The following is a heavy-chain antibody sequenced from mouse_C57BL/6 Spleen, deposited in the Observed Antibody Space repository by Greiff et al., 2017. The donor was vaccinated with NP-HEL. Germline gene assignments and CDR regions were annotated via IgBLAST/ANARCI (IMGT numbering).Heavy chain of an antibody. D-gene: IGHD1-1*01. J-gene: IGHJ1*03. Sequence: VQLKESGAELVRPGASVKLSCTASGFNIKDYYMHWVKQRPEQGLEWIGRIDPEDGDTEYAPKFQGKATMTADTSSNTAYLQLSSLTSEDTAVYYCTTNYGSPYWYFDVWGTGTTVTVSS. CDR3: TTNYGSPYWYFDV. CDR1: GFNIKDYY. V-gene: IGHV14-1*01. CDR2: IDPEDGDT.